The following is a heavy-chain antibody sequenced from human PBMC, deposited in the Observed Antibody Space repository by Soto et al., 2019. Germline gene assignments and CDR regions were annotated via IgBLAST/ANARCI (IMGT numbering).Heavy chain of an antibody. CDR3: ARDCISTSCPYYYYGMDV. J-gene: IGHJ6*02. Sequence: GGSLRLSCAASGFTFSDYYMSWIRQAPGKGLEWVSYISSSGSTIYYADSVKGRFTISRDNAKNSLYLQMNSLRAEDTAVYYCARDCISTSCPYYYYGMDVWGQGTTVTVSS. CDR2: ISSSGSTI. CDR1: GFTFSDYY. D-gene: IGHD2-2*01. V-gene: IGHV3-11*01.